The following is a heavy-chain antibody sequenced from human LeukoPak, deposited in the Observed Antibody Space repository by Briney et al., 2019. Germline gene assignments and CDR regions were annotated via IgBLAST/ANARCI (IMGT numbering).Heavy chain of an antibody. D-gene: IGHD1-26*01. J-gene: IGHJ3*02. CDR1: GFTFSSYS. CDR2: ISSSSSYI. V-gene: IGHV3-21*01. CDR3: ARDRIVGASDAFDI. Sequence: GGSLRLSCAASGFTFSSYSMNWVRQAPGKGLEWVSSISSSSSYIYYADSVKGRFTISRDNAKNSLYLQMNSLRAEDTAVYYCARDRIVGASDAFDIWGQGTMVTVSS.